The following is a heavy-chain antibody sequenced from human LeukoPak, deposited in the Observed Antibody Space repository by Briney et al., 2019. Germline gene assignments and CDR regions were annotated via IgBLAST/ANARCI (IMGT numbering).Heavy chain of an antibody. V-gene: IGHV3-30*04. CDR3: ARDSDVYSSTLNWAVNWFDP. D-gene: IGHD6-13*01. CDR2: ISFDGNNK. CDR1: GFTFNSYT. J-gene: IGHJ5*02. Sequence: GGFLRLSCAASGFTFNSYTIHWVGQAPGKGLEWVAVISFDGNNKFNTDSVKGRFTISRDNSKNTLYLQMNSLRAEDTAVYYCARDSDVYSSTLNWAVNWFDPWGQGTLVTVSS.